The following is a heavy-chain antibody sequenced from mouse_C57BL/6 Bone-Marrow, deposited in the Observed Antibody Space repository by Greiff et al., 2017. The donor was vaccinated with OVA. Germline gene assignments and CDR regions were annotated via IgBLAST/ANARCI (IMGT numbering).Heavy chain of an antibody. CDR2: IYPGSGST. J-gene: IGHJ4*01. Sequence: QVQLQQPGAELVKPGASVKMSCKASGYTFTSYRITWVKQRPGQGLEWIGDIYPGSGSTTYNEKFKSKATLTGDTSSSTAYMQLCSLTSEDSAVYYCARCYDGSSDDLWYSMDYCGQGTAVTVSS. CDR3: ARCYDGSSDDLWYSMDY. CDR1: GYTFTSYR. D-gene: IGHD1-1*01. V-gene: IGHV1-55*01.